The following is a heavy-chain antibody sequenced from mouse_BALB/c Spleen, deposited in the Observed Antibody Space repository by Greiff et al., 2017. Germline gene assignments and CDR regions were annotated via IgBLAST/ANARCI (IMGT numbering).Heavy chain of an antibody. Sequence: VQLKESGGGLVQPGGSLRLSCATSGFTFTDYYMSWVRQPPGKALEWLGFIRNKANGYTTEYSASVKGRFTISRDNSQSILYLQMNTLRAEDSATYYCARDGDYWFAYWGQGTLVTVSA. V-gene: IGHV7-3*02. D-gene: IGHD2-4*01. CDR3: ARDGDYWFAY. CDR1: GFTFTDYY. J-gene: IGHJ3*01. CDR2: IRNKANGYTT.